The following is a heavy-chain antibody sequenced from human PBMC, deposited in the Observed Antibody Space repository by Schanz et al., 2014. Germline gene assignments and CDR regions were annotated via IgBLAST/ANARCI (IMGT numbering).Heavy chain of an antibody. CDR1: GFIVSSTY. J-gene: IGHJ4*02. CDR2: IWYDGSNE. Sequence: VQLVESGGDLVQPGGSQRLSCAASGFIVSSTYMTWVRQAPGKGLEWVALIWYDGSNEYYADSVKGRFTISRDNPKKTLYLQMNSLRAEDTAVYYCARELPSYFDFWNGSQNAFDYWGQGTLVTVSS. V-gene: IGHV3-33*08. D-gene: IGHD3-3*01. CDR3: ARELPSYFDFWNGSQNAFDY.